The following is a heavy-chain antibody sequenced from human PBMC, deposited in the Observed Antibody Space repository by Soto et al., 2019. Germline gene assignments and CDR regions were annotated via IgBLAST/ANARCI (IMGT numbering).Heavy chain of an antibody. CDR1: GYTFTSYG. V-gene: IGHV1-3*01. CDR3: VRRHGPATSINWLEG. Sequence: ASVKVSCTASGYTFTSYGIHWVRQAPGQRLEWMGWINAANGDTKYSPKFQGRVTITRDTSASTAYMELSSLRSEDTAVYYCVRRHGPATSINWLEGWGKGTRVTVYS. D-gene: IGHD3-9*01. CDR2: INAANGDT. J-gene: IGHJ4*02.